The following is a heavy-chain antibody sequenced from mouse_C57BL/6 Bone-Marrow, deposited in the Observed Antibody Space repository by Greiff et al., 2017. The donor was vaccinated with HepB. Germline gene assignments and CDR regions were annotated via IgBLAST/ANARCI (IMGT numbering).Heavy chain of an antibody. V-gene: IGHV5-17*01. D-gene: IGHD1-1*01. CDR2: ISSGSSTI. Sequence: EVKLMESGGDLVKPGGSLKLSCAASGFTFSDYGMHWVRQAPEKGLEWVAYISSGSSTIYYADTVKGRFTISRDNAKNTLFLQMTSLRSEDTAMYYCARLRYYGSSLWYFDYWGQGTTLTVSS. CDR1: GFTFSDYG. CDR3: ARLRYYGSSLWYFDY. J-gene: IGHJ2*01.